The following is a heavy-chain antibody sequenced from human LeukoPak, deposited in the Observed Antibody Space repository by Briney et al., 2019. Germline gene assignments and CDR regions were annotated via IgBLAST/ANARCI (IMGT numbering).Heavy chain of an antibody. CDR2: ISGSGGST. CDR3: AKDRLKVYDYVWGSYPPPGSWFNP. V-gene: IGHV3-23*01. D-gene: IGHD3-16*01. CDR1: GFTFSSYA. Sequence: GGSLRLSCAASGFTFSSYAMSWVRQAPGKGLKWVSAISGSGGSTYYADSVKGRFTISRDNSKNTLYLQMNSLRAEDTAVYYCAKDRLKVYDYVWGSYPPPGSWFNPWGQGTLVTVSS. J-gene: IGHJ5*02.